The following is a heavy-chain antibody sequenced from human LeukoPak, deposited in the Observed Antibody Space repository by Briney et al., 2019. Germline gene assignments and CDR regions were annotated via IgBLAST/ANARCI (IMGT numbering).Heavy chain of an antibody. Sequence: SETLSLTCAVYGGSFSGYYWSWIRQPPGKGLEWIGEINHSGSTNYNPSLKSRVTISVDTSKNQFSLKLSSVTAADTAVYYCARAFLEGMTTGNFDSGAQGTLVPVSS. CDR1: GGSFSGYY. V-gene: IGHV4-34*01. CDR2: INHSGST. J-gene: IGHJ4*02. CDR3: ARAFLEGMTTGNFDS. D-gene: IGHD4-11*01.